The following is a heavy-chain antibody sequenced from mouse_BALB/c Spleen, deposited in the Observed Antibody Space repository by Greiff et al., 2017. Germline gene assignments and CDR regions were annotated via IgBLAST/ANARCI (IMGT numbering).Heavy chain of an antibody. J-gene: IGHJ4*01. CDR2: IDPYNGGT. D-gene: IGHD1-2*01. Sequence: EVQLVESGPELVKPGASVKVSCKASGYAFTSYNMYWVKQSHGKSLEWIGYIDPYNGGTSYNQKFKGKATLTVDKSSSTAYMHLNSLTSEDSAVYYCARKGLRLQGAMDYWGQGTSVTVSS. CDR3: ARKGLRLQGAMDY. CDR1: GYAFTSYN. V-gene: IGHV1S135*01.